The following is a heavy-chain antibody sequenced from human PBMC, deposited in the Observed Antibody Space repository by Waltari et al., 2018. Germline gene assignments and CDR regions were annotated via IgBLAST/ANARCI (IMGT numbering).Heavy chain of an antibody. CDR2: INHSGST. V-gene: IGHV4-34*01. CDR3: ARARGGDSVGPFMDV. CDR1: GGSFSGYY. D-gene: IGHD2-21*02. Sequence: QVQLQQWGAGLLQPSETLSLTCAVYGGSFSGYYWSWIRQPPGKGLEWIGEINHSGSTNYNPSVKSRVTISVDTSKNQFSLKLSSVTAADTAVYYCARARGGDSVGPFMDVWGQGTTVTVSS. J-gene: IGHJ6*02.